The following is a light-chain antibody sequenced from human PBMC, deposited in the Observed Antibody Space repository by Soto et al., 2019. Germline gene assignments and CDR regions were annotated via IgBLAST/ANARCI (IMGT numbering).Light chain of an antibody. CDR1: SSYVGSFNR. CDR2: EVT. V-gene: IGLV2-18*02. CDR3: SSYTSSSTYV. J-gene: IGLJ1*01. Sequence: QSALTQPPSVSGSPGQSVTISCAGTSSYVGSFNRVSWYQQPPGTAPKLMIFEVTNRPSGVPDRFSGSKSDNTASLTISGLQAEDEADYYCSSYTSSSTYVFGTGTKVTVL.